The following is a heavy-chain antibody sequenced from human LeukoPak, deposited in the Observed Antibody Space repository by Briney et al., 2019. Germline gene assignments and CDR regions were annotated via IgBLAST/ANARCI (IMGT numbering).Heavy chain of an antibody. Sequence: GGSLRLSCAASGFTFSTYAMHWVRQAPGKGLEWVAVISYDGSNKYYADSVKGRFTISRDNSKNTLYLQMNTLRAEDTAVYYCAKDVSWNWFDPWGQGTLVTVPS. V-gene: IGHV3-30*18. CDR3: AKDVSWNWFDP. J-gene: IGHJ5*02. CDR2: ISYDGSNK. CDR1: GFTFSTYA.